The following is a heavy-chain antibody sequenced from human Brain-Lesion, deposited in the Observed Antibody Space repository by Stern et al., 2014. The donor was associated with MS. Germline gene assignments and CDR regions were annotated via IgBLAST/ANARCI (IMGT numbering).Heavy chain of an antibody. J-gene: IGHJ4*02. CDR2: IYYSGSS. CDR1: GGSINSSSYY. CDR3: ARLGVMVTFGGVIAPSDFDS. Sequence: QVQLVQSGPGLVKPSETLSLSCTVSGGSINSSSYYWGWVRQPPGKGLEWIGSIYYSGSSYSNPSLKSRLAMSVDTSKQHFSLRLSFGTAADTAVYYCARLGVMVTFGGVIAPSDFDSWGQGTLVTVSS. D-gene: IGHD3-16*02. V-gene: IGHV4-39*02.